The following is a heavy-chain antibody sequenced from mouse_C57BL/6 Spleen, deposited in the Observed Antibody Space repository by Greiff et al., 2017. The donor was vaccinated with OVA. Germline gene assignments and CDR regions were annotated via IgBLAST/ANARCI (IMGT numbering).Heavy chain of an antibody. Sequence: DVQLQESGPGLVKPSQSLSLTCSVTGYSITSGYYWNWIRQFPGNKLEWMGYISYDGSNNYNPSLKNRISITRDTSKNQFFLKLNSVTTEDTATYYCAGEEGNYSAWFAYWGQGTLVTVSA. CDR2: ISYDGSN. V-gene: IGHV3-6*01. CDR1: GYSITSGYY. D-gene: IGHD2-1*01. J-gene: IGHJ3*01. CDR3: AGEEGNYSAWFAY.